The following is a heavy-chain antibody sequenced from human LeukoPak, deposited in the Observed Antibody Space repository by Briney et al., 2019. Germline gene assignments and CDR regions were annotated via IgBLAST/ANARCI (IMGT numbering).Heavy chain of an antibody. CDR1: GGSISSSSYY. D-gene: IGHD3-22*01. CDR3: ARAWATDYYDSSGYDY. V-gene: IGHV4-30-4*08. CDR2: IYYSGST. J-gene: IGHJ4*02. Sequence: SETLSLTCTVSGGSISSSSYYWGWIRQPPGKGLEWIGYIYYSGSTYYNPSLKSRVTISVDTSKNQFSLKLSSVTAADTAVYYCARAWATDYYDSSGYDYWGQGTLVTVPS.